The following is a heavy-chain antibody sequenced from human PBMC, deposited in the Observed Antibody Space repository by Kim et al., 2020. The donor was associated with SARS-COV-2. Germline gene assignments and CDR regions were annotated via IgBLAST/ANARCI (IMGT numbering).Heavy chain of an antibody. Sequence: GGSLRLSCAASGFTFNTYGMHWVRQAPGKGLEWVASISSDGSYKYYAESVKGRLTVSRDNSKNTLYLQMNSLRGEDTAVYYCAKKRPGRLEELQDYCGKG. CDR1: GFTFNTYG. V-gene: IGHV3-30*18. CDR2: ISSDGSYK. CDR3: AKKRPGRLEELQDY. J-gene: IGHJ6*03. D-gene: IGHD1-26*01.